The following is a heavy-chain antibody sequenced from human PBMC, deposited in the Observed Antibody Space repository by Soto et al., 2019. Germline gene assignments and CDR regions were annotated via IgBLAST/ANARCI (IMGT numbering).Heavy chain of an antibody. V-gene: IGHV1-69*13. J-gene: IGHJ6*02. CDR3: ARDGQETERYCISTSCYPYYYGMDV. Sequence: SVKVSCKASGGTFSSYAISWVRQAPGQGLEWMGGIIPIFGTANYAQKFQGRVTITADESTSTAYMELSSLRSEDTAVYYCARDGQETERYCISTSCYPYYYGMDVWGQGTTVTVSS. CDR2: IIPIFGTA. D-gene: IGHD2-2*01. CDR1: GGTFSSYA.